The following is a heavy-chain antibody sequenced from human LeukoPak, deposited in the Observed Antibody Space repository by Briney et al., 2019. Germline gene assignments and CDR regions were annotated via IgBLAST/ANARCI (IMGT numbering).Heavy chain of an antibody. J-gene: IGHJ4*02. V-gene: IGHV3-23*01. CDR2: MSGSVGGT. Sequence: PGRSLSLSCAPSGFTFSSEAMSCGRQAPGNGGGWGSAMSGSVGGTYYTDSGKGRFTFSRHNSKNTLYLQMNRLRAEATAVSYCARDAASNTIPIFDYCGQGTLVTVSS. CDR1: GFTFSSEA. D-gene: IGHD3-10*01. CDR3: ARDAASNTIPIFDY.